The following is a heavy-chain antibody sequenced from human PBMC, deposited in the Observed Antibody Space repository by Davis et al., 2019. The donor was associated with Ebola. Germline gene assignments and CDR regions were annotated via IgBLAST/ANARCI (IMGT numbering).Heavy chain of an antibody. CDR1: GFTFSSYA. J-gene: IGHJ4*02. CDR3: AKGVGSSGWYNFDY. V-gene: IGHV3-23*01. D-gene: IGHD6-19*01. Sequence: GESLKISCAASGFTFSSYAMNWVRQAPGKGLEWVSGISGSGDSTYYAYSVKGRFTISRDNSKHTLYLQMNSLRAEDTAVYYCAKGVGSSGWYNFDYWGQGTLITVSS. CDR2: ISGSGDST.